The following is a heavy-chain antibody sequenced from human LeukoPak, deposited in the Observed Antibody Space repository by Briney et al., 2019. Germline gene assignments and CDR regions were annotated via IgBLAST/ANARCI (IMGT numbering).Heavy chain of an antibody. V-gene: IGHV1-2*02. D-gene: IGHD2-2*01. J-gene: IGHJ5*02. CDR3: ARETELVVPPASNWFDP. CDR2: INPNSGGT. CDR1: GYTFTGYY. Sequence: ASVKVSCKASGYTFTGYYMHWVRQAPGQGLECIGWINPNSGGTNYAQKFQGRVTMTRDTSISTAYMELSRLRSDDTAVYYCARETELVVPPASNWFDPWGQGTLVTVSS.